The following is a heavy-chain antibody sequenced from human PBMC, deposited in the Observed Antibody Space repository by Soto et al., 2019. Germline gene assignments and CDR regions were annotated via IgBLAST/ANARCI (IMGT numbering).Heavy chain of an antibody. CDR2: ISSSSSYI. V-gene: IGHV3-21*01. D-gene: IGHD5-18*01. Sequence: GGSLRLSCAASGFTFSSYSMNWVRQAPGKGLEWVSSISSSSSYIYYADSVKGRFTISRDNAKNSLYLQMNSLRAEDTAVYYCARDGMVTYYYYYYYYYGMDVWGQGTTVTVSS. CDR1: GFTFSSYS. J-gene: IGHJ6*02. CDR3: ARDGMVTYYYYYYYYYGMDV.